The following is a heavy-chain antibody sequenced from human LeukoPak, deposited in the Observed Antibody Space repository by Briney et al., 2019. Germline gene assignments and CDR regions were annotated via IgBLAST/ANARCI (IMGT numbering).Heavy chain of an antibody. CDR3: ARAFYDFLTGYPAYFDY. J-gene: IGHJ4*02. D-gene: IGHD3-9*01. V-gene: IGHV3-66*01. CDR2: LYSGGTT. Sequence: PGGSLRLSCAASGFTFSSYGMSWVRQAPGKGLEWVSILYSGGTTYYADSVKGRFTISRDNSKNTLYLQMNSLRVEDTAVYYCARAFYDFLTGYPAYFDYWGQGTLVTVSS. CDR1: GFTFSSYG.